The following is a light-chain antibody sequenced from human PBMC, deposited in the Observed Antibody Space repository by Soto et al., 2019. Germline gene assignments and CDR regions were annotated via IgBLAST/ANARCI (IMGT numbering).Light chain of an antibody. CDR1: QDISPW. CDR2: AAS. V-gene: IGKV1-12*01. Sequence: DIQMTQSPSYVSASVGDRVTITGRASQDISPWLAWYQQKPGEAPKLLISAASSSQTGVPSRFSGSGSATDFTLTISSLQPEDFATYFCQQANSFPPPFGRGTKVEV. CDR3: QQANSFPPP. J-gene: IGKJ1*01.